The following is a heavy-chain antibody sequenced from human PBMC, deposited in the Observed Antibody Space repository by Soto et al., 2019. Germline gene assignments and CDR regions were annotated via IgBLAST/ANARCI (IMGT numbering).Heavy chain of an antibody. CDR2: ILPMVDIT. V-gene: IGHV1-69*04. CDR3: AREYYYGSGPWY. CDR1: GGTFRTYT. J-gene: IGHJ4*02. Sequence: SVKVSCKASGGTFRTYTVIWVRQAPGQGPEWMGRILPMVDITNNARNLQGRLTMTADKSTSTAYLELRSLRSDDTAVYYCAREYYYGSGPWYSGQGAEVTVSS. D-gene: IGHD3-10*01.